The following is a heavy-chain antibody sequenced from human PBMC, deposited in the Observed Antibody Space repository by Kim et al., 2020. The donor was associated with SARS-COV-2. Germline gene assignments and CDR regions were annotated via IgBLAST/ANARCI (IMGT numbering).Heavy chain of an antibody. D-gene: IGHD3-10*01. Sequence: ASVKVSCKAYGYTFSSYYMHWVRQAPGKGLEWMGIINHSGGSTSYAQKFQGRVTMTRDTSTSTAYMELSSLRSEVTAVYYCPRVSYGSGRKHAFDIWGQGKMVTVSS. CDR3: PRVSYGSGRKHAFDI. V-gene: IGHV1-46*01. CDR1: GYTFSSYY. J-gene: IGHJ3*02. CDR2: INHSGGST.